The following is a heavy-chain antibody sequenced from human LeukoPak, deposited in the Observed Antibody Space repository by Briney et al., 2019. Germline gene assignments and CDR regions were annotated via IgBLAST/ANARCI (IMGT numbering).Heavy chain of an antibody. CDR1: GGSISSYY. V-gene: IGHV4-4*09. CDR3: ARRTYYYYMDV. J-gene: IGHJ6*03. Sequence: SETLSLTCTVSGGSISSYYWSWIRQPPGKGLEWIGYIYTSGSTNYNPSLKSRVTISADTSKNQFSLKLSSVTAADTAVCYCARRTYYYYMDVWGKGTTVIVSS. CDR2: IYTSGST.